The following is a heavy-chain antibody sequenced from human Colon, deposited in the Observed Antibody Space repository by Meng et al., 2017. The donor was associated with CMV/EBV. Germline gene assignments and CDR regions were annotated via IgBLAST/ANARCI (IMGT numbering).Heavy chain of an antibody. V-gene: IGHV3-23*01. CDR2: ISGSGSEGGD. D-gene: IGHD3-3*01. Sequence: GESLKISCAASGFTFNDYAMAWVRQAPGKGLEWVSGISGSGSEGGDYYAASVKGRFTVSRDNFKNILYLEMNNLKADDTAVYFCAKGRMYYDFWSGYEYWGQGTLVTVSS. J-gene: IGHJ4*02. CDR3: AKGRMYYDFWSGYEY. CDR1: GFTFNDYA.